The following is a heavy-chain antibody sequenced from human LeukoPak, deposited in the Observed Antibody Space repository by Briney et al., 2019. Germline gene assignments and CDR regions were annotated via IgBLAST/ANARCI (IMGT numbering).Heavy chain of an antibody. D-gene: IGHD5-24*01. CDR2: IYYSGST. Sequence: SETLSLTCTVSGGSISSSDYFWGWIRQPPGKGLEWIGSIYYSGSTYYNPSLESRVTISVDTSKNQFSLKLSSVIAADRAVYYCARTRDGYNYRGAFNIWGQGTLLTVSS. J-gene: IGHJ3*02. CDR3: ARTRDGYNYRGAFNI. V-gene: IGHV4-39*01. CDR1: GGSISSSDYF.